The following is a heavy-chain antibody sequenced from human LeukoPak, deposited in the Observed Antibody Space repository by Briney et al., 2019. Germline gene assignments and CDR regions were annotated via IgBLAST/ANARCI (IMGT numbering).Heavy chain of an antibody. CDR2: MKPNTGGT. CDR3: ARGPGTRIVVSNEYFHH. CDR1: GYTFTDRY. V-gene: IGHV1-2*02. J-gene: IGHJ1*01. Sequence: PGASVKVSCTASGYTFTDRYIHWVRQAPGQGLEWMGWMKPNTGGTKYAEKFQGRVTMTRDTSISTAYMELNGLRSDDTAVYYCARGPGTRIVVSNEYFHHWGQGTLVTVSS. D-gene: IGHD3-22*01.